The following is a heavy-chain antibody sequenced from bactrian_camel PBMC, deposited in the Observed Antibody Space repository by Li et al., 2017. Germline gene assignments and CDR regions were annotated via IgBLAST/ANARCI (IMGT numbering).Heavy chain of an antibody. J-gene: IGHJ4*01. Sequence: HVQLVESGGGSVQAGGSLRLSCVVSGYTLGNNCMAWFRQIPGAEREGVATITNAGSINYIDSVKGRFTISKDNANDTTFLQMNSLMPEDGAMYYCAAKSPGGGWYSPGSYNYWGQGTQVTVS. D-gene: IGHD6*01. CDR2: ITNAGSI. V-gene: IGHV3S53*01. CDR3: AAKSPGGGWYSPGSYNY. CDR1: GYTLGNNC.